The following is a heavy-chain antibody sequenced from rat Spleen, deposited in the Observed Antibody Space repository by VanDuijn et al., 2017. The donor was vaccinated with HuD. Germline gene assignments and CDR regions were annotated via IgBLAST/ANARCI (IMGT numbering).Heavy chain of an antibody. V-gene: IGHV5-7*01. D-gene: IGHD1-2*01. CDR2: ISYDGNSI. CDR3: ARGTRNYSSYGGFAY. CDR1: GFTFSNYD. J-gene: IGHJ3*01. Sequence: EVQLMESGGGLVQPGRSMKLSCAASGFTFSNYDMAWVRQAPKKGLEWVATISYDGNSINYRDSLKGRFTISRDNAKSTLYLQMDSLGSEDRATYYCARGTRNYSSYGGFAYWGQGTLVTVSS.